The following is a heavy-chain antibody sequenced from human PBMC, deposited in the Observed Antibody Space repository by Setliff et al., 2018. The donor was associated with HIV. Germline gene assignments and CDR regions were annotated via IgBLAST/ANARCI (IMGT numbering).Heavy chain of an antibody. CDR2: IYYSGST. J-gene: IGHJ4*02. Sequence: PSETLSLTCTVSGGSISSYYWSWIRQPPGKGLEWIGYIYYSGSTNYNPTLKSRVTISTDTSKNQFSLRLNSVTAADTAVYYCARVRLRVPPSIFDYWGQGALVTVSS. D-gene: IGHD2-2*01. CDR1: GGSISSYY. CDR3: ARVRLRVPPSIFDY. V-gene: IGHV4-59*12.